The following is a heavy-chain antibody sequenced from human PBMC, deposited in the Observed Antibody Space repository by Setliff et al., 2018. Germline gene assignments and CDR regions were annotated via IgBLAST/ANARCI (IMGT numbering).Heavy chain of an antibody. CDR1: GFTFSSYA. J-gene: IGHJ6*03. D-gene: IGHD4-4*01. CDR2: ISGSGGST. CDR3: ARSTETFSGEDFYFFYYMDV. Sequence: PGGSLRLSCAASGFTFSSYAMSWVRQAPGTGLEWVSAISGSGGSTYYADSVKGRFTISRDSSRNTVDLQMSSLRPEDTALYYCARSTETFSGEDFYFFYYMDVWGKGTTVTVSS. V-gene: IGHV3-23*01.